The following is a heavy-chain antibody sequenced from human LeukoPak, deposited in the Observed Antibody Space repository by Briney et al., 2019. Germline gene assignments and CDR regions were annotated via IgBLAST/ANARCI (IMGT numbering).Heavy chain of an antibody. D-gene: IGHD3-10*02. V-gene: IGHV3-53*01. CDR3: AELGITMIGGV. J-gene: IGHJ6*04. CDR2: IYSGGRT. CDR1: GFNVSSNY. Sequence: LPGGSLRLSCAASGFNVSSNYMTWVRQAPDKGLEWVSVIYSGGRTYYADSVKGRFTISRDNAKNSLYLQMNSLRAEDTAVYYCAELGITMIGGVWGKGTTVTISS.